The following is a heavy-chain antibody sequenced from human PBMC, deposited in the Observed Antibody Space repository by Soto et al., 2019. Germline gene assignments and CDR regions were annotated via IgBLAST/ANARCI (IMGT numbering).Heavy chain of an antibody. CDR3: ARDIVGATLDY. D-gene: IGHD1-26*01. CDR1: GFTFSSYE. J-gene: IGHJ4*02. CDR2: ISSSGSTI. Sequence: GGSLRLSCAASGFTFSSYEMNWVRQAPGKGLEWVSYISSSGSTICYADSVKGRFTISRDNAKNSLYLQMNSLRAEDTAVYYCARDIVGATLDYWGQGTLVTVSS. V-gene: IGHV3-48*03.